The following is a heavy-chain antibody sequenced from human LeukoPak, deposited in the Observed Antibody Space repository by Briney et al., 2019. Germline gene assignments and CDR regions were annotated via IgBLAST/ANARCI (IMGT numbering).Heavy chain of an antibody. CDR3: ARTPGYDFGLDGMDV. CDR2: VYYSGGT. Sequence: SETLSLACTVSGASLSPYYWSWIRQPPGKGLEWIGYVYYSGGTNYNPSLKSRVTMSADTSKSQFSLRVTSVTAADTAVYYCARTPGYDFGLDGMDVWGQGTTVTASS. CDR1: GASLSPYY. D-gene: IGHD3-3*01. V-gene: IGHV4-59*08. J-gene: IGHJ6*02.